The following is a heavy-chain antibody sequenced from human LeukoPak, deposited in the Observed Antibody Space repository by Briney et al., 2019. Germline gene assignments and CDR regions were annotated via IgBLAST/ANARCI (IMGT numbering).Heavy chain of an antibody. V-gene: IGHV3-30*03. CDR2: ISYDGSNK. Sequence: GGSLRLSCAASGFTFSSYGMHWVRQAPGKGLEWVAVISYDGSNKYYADSVKGRFTISRDNSKNTLYLQMNSLRAEDTAVYYCTGVRGVIIGYWGQGTLVTVSS. D-gene: IGHD3-10*01. CDR1: GFTFSSYG. J-gene: IGHJ4*02. CDR3: TGVRGVIIGY.